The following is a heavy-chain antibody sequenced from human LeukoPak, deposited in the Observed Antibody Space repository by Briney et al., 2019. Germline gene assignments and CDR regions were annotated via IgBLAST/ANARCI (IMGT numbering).Heavy chain of an antibody. J-gene: IGHJ4*02. V-gene: IGHV1-46*01. Sequence: ASVKVSCKASGYTFTSYYIHWGRQAPGQGLEWMGVINPSGGSTTYAQNFKDRVTMTRDTSTSTVYMEVSSLRSADTALYYCARDPEANWAFFSHWGQGTLVTVSA. CDR2: INPSGGST. CDR1: GYTFTSYY. D-gene: IGHD7-27*01. CDR3: ARDPEANWAFFSH.